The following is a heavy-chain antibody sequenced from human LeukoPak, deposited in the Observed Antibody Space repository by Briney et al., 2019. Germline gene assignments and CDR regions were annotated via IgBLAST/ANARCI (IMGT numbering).Heavy chain of an antibody. V-gene: IGHV4-59*01. CDR2: IYYTGST. CDR3: ARGFIAAAGIDY. CDR1: GGAITNYY. D-gene: IGHD6-13*01. J-gene: IGHJ4*02. Sequence: PSETLSLTCGVSGGAITNYYWNWIRQAPGKGLEWLGYIYYTGSTTYNPSVKSRITISLDTSKNQFSLKLSSVTAADTAVYYCARGFIAAAGIDYWGQGTLVTVSS.